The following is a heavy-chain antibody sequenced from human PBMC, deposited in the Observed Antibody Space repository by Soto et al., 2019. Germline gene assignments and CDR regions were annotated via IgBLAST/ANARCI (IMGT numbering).Heavy chain of an antibody. J-gene: IGHJ4*02. V-gene: IGHV5-51*01. CDR1: GCSFTSYL. CDR2: ISPADSGT. D-gene: IGHD3-22*01. Sequence: GESLKISCKGSGCSFTSYLIGWVRQMPGKGLEWMGIISPADSGTRYSPSFQGQVTISVDKSISTAYLQWSSLKASDTSIYYCARSLAESGSYYDFDYWGQGTLVTVSS. CDR3: ARSLAESGSYYDFDY.